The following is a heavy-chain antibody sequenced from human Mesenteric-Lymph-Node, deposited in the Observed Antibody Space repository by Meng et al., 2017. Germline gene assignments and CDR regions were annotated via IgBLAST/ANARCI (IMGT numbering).Heavy chain of an antibody. Sequence: QVQLPASAPGLGRPSETLSLICTVPGGSVSSVDHQWGWIRQPPGKALEWIGFAGANQKLSVGANQNPSLKTRVTISSDTSKNQFSLKLTSVSAADTAVYYCARDYWGSLDYWGQGILVTVSS. J-gene: IGHJ4*02. CDR3: ARDYWGSLDY. V-gene: IGHV4-61*08. CDR1: GGSVSSVDHQ. CDR2: AGANQKLSVGA. D-gene: IGHD7-27*01.